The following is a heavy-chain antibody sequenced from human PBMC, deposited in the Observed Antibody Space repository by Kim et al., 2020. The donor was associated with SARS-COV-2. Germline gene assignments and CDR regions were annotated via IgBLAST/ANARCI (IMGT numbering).Heavy chain of an antibody. CDR3: AKNGYSYGYWYGMDV. V-gene: IGHV4-59*01. D-gene: IGHD5-18*01. J-gene: IGHJ6*02. Sequence: PSLKSRVTISVDTSKNQFSLKLSSVTAADTAVYYCAKNGYSYGYWYGMDVWGQGTTVTVSS.